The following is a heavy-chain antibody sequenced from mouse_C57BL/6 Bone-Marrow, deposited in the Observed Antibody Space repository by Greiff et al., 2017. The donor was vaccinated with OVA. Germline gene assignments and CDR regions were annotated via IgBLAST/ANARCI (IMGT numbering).Heavy chain of an antibody. CDR2: IYPRSGNT. V-gene: IGHV1-81*01. CDR1: GYTFTSYG. Sequence: QVQLKESGAELARPGASVKLSCKASGYTFTSYGISWVKQRTGQGLEWIGEIYPRSGNTYYNEKFKGKATLTADKSSGTAYMELRSLTSEDSAVYFCARRQLRLRGYYAMDYWGQGTSVTVSS. D-gene: IGHD3-2*02. J-gene: IGHJ4*01. CDR3: ARRQLRLRGYYAMDY.